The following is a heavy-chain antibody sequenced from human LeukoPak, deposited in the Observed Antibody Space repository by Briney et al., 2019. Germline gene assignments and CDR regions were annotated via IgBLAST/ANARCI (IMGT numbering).Heavy chain of an antibody. V-gene: IGHV1-8*01. CDR1: GYTFTSYD. Sequence: GASGKVSCKASGYTFTSYDINGVRQAPGQGLEWMGWMNPNSGNTGYAQKFQGRVTMTRNTSISTAYMELSSLRSEDTAVYYCAYDGSGSDDAFDIWGQGTMVTVSS. J-gene: IGHJ3*02. CDR3: AYDGSGSDDAFDI. CDR2: MNPNSGNT. D-gene: IGHD3-10*01.